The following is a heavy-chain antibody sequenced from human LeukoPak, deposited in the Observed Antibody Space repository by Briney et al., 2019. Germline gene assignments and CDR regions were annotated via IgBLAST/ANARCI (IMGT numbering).Heavy chain of an antibody. J-gene: IGHJ6*03. CDR3: GLGPAEPDWNSPDYYYYYMDV. CDR2: MNPNSGNT. CDR1: GYTFTSYD. Sequence: ASVKVSCKASGYTFTSYDINWVRQATGQGLEWMGWMNPNSGNTGYAQKFQGRVTITRNTSISTAYMELSSLRSEDTAVYYCGLGPAEPDWNSPDYYYYYMDVWGKGTTVTVSS. V-gene: IGHV1-8*03. D-gene: IGHD1-7*01.